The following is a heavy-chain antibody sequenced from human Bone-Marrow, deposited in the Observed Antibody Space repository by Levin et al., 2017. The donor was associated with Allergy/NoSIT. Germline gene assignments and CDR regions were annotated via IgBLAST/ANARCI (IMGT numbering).Heavy chain of an antibody. D-gene: IGHD6-13*01. J-gene: IGHJ5*02. CDR1: GFTFSSYG. CDR2: ISYDGSNK. CDR3: AKRNEKSGDSSSWSQPTSLNWFDP. V-gene: IGHV3-30*18. Sequence: GGSLRLSCAASGFTFSSYGMHWVRQAPGKGLEWVAVISYDGSNKYYADSVKGRFTISRDNSKNTLYLQMNSLRAEDTAVYYCAKRNEKSGDSSSWSQPTSLNWFDPWGQGTLVTVSS.